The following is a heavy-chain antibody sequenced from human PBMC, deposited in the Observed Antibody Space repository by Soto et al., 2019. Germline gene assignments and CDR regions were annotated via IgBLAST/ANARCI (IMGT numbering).Heavy chain of an antibody. CDR1: GGSISSSSYY. CDR3: ARHLTDYDFWSGYAISY. V-gene: IGHV4-39*01. J-gene: IGHJ4*02. CDR2: IYYSGST. Sequence: QLQLQESGPGLVKPSETLSLTCTVSGGSISSSSYYWGWIRQPPGKGLEWIGSIYYSGSTYYNPSLKSRVTISVDTSKNQFSLKLSSVTAADTAVYYCARHLTDYDFWSGYAISYWGQGTLVTVSS. D-gene: IGHD3-3*01.